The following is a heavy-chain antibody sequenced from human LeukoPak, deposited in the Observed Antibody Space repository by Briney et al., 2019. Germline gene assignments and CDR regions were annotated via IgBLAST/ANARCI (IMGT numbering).Heavy chain of an antibody. J-gene: IGHJ6*03. V-gene: IGHV4-34*01. Sequence: PSETLSLTCAVYGGSFSGYYWSWLRQPPGKGLKWIGEINHSGSTNYNPSLKSRVTISVDTSKNQISLKLSSVTAADTAVYYCARDAGSGWYGRDYYYMDVWGKGTTVTVSS. CDR2: INHSGST. CDR3: ARDAGSGWYGRDYYYMDV. D-gene: IGHD6-19*01. CDR1: GGSFSGYY.